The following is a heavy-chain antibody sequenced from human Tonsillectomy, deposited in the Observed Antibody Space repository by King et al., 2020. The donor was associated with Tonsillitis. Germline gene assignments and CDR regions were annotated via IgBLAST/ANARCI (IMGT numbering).Heavy chain of an antibody. D-gene: IGHD4-17*01. CDR2: IRYDGTNK. Sequence: VQLVESGGGVVQPGGSLRLSCAASGFTFSTYGIHWVRQAPGKGLEWVAFIRYDGTNKYYADSVKGRFTISRDNSRNTLYLQVNSLRAEDTAVYYCAKSLVAYGDYDDAFDIWGQGTMVTVSS. V-gene: IGHV3-30*02. J-gene: IGHJ3*02. CDR1: GFTFSTYG. CDR3: AKSLVAYGDYDDAFDI.